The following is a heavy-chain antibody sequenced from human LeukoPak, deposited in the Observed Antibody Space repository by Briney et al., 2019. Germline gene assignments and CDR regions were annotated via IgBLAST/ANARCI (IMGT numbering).Heavy chain of an antibody. V-gene: IGHV5-10-1*01. CDR2: IDPSDSYT. CDR3: ARGVGTVTTEDWFDP. D-gene: IGHD4-17*01. Sequence: GESLKISCKGSGYSFTSHWISWVRQMPGKGLDGMGRIDPSDSYTHYSPSFQGHVTMSADKSISTAYLQWSSLKASDTAMYYCARGVGTVTTEDWFDPWGQGTLVTVSS. CDR1: GYSFTSHW. J-gene: IGHJ5*02.